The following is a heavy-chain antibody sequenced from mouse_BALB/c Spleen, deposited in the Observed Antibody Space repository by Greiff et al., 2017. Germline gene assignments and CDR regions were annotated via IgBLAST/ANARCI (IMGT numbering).Heavy chain of an antibody. Sequence: QVQLKESGPGLVAPSQSLSITCTVSGFSLTSYGVHWVRQPPGKGLEWLGVIWAGGSTNYNSALMSRLSISKDNSKSQVFLKMNSLQTDDTAMYYCARDRGMITTEDYYAMDYWGQGTSVTVSS. CDR3: ARDRGMITTEDYYAMDY. CDR1: GFSLTSYG. J-gene: IGHJ4*01. CDR2: IWAGGST. D-gene: IGHD2-4*01. V-gene: IGHV2-9*02.